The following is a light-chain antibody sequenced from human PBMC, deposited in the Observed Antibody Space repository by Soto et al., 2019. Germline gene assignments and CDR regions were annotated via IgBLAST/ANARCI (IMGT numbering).Light chain of an antibody. CDR3: QQYNNWPRT. CDR2: GAS. J-gene: IGKJ1*01. CDR1: QSVSSSY. Sequence: EIVLTQSPDTLSLSPGERATLSCTASQSVSSSYLAWYQQKPGQAPRLLIYGASTRATGIPARFSGSGSGTEFTLTINSLQSEDFAVYYCQQYNNWPRTFGQGTKVDIK. V-gene: IGKV3-15*01.